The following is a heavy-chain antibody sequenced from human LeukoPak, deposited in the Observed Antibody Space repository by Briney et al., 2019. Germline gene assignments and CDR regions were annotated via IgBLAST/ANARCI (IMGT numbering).Heavy chain of an antibody. CDR1: AYSFSTFW. Sequence: GESLHISSQASAYSFSTFWISWVRHMPAKGLEWMGRITPSDSYTNYSPSFRGHVTISADKSITTAYLQWGGLKAPHTAMYYCATSSGNNPFDYWGQGTLVTVSS. CDR2: ITPSDSYT. CDR3: ATSSGNNPFDY. V-gene: IGHV5-10-1*01. J-gene: IGHJ4*02. D-gene: IGHD1-14*01.